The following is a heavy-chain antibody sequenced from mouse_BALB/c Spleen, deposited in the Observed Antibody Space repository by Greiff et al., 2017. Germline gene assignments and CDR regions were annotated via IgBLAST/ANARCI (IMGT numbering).Heavy chain of an antibody. CDR2: INPSSGYT. CDR3: ARNGITTVSSEGYAMDY. Sequence: QVQLKESAAELARPGASVKMSCKASGYTFTSYTMHWVKQRPGQGLEWIGYINPSSGYTEYNQKFKDKTTLTADKSSSTAYMQLSSLTSEDSAVYYCARNGITTVSSEGYAMDYWGQGTSVTVSS. V-gene: IGHV1-4*02. J-gene: IGHJ4*01. CDR1: GYTFTSYT. D-gene: IGHD1-1*01.